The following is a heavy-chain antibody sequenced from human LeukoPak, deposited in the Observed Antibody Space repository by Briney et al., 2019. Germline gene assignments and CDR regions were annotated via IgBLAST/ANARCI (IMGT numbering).Heavy chain of an antibody. D-gene: IGHD2-21*02. Sequence: GASVKVSCKASGYTFTSYGISWVRQAPGQGLEWMGWINVYNGDTKYIKKFQGRVTMTTDTSTNTAYMELSSLRSEDTAVYYCAREGDSDFDYWGQGTLVTVSS. V-gene: IGHV1-18*01. CDR1: GYTFTSYG. CDR3: AREGDSDFDY. CDR2: INVYNGDT. J-gene: IGHJ4*02.